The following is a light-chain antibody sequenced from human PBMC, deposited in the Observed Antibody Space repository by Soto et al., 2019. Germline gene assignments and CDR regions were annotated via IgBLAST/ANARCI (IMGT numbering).Light chain of an antibody. CDR2: DAS. Sequence: DIQMTQSPSALSSSVGDRATITCRASQSISSWLAWYQQKPGKAPKLLIYDASTLQSGVPSRYSGSGSGTEFTLTISSLQSEDSALYYCQQYNNWPRTFGQGTKVDIK. V-gene: IGKV1-5*01. J-gene: IGKJ1*01. CDR1: QSISSW. CDR3: QQYNNWPRT.